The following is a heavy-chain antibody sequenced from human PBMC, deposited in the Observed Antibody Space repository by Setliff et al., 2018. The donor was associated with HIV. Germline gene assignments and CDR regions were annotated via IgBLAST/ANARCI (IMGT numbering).Heavy chain of an antibody. CDR1: GGTFSSYT. Sequence: GASVKVSCKASGGTFSSYTINWVRQAPGQGLEWMGGIIPNFGTANYAQKFQGRVTITTDESTSTAYMELSSLRSEDTALYYCARTREMGRGVITPAFDYWGQGTLVTVSS. J-gene: IGHJ4*02. V-gene: IGHV1-69*05. D-gene: IGHD3-10*01. CDR3: ARTREMGRGVITPAFDY. CDR2: IIPNFGTA.